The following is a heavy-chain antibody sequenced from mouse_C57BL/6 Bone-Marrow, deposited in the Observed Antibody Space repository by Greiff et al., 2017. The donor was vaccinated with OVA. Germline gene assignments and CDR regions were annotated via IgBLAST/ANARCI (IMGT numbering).Heavy chain of an antibody. CDR1: GFTFSDYG. CDR3: ARHYYGTPGAMDY. Sequence: EVKLVESGGGLVQPGGSLKLSCAASGFTFSDYGMAWVRQAPRKGPEWVAFISNLAYSIYYADTVTGRFTISRENAKNTLYLEMSSLRSEDTAMYYCARHYYGTPGAMDYWGQGTSVTVSS. J-gene: IGHJ4*01. D-gene: IGHD1-1*01. V-gene: IGHV5-15*01. CDR2: ISNLAYSI.